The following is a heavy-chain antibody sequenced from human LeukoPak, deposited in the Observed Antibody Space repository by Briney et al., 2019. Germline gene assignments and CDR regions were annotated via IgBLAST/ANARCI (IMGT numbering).Heavy chain of an antibody. CDR3: AREGDGFDI. CDR1: GFTFSRYI. Sequence: PGGSLRLSCAGSGFTFSRYILSWVPQAPGKGLEWVASIKQDVGDEYYGDSVKGRFIISRDNGKNSLFLQMNSLRAEDTAVYYCAREGDGFDIWGQGTMVTVYS. CDR2: IKQDVGDE. J-gene: IGHJ3*02. V-gene: IGHV3-7*01.